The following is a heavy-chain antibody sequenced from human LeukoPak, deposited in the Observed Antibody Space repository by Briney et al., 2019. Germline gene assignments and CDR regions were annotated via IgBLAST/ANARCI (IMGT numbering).Heavy chain of an antibody. J-gene: IGHJ2*01. CDR3: ARVIDSNSWYFDL. Sequence: GGSPRLSCAASGFAFSSYCMHWVRQAPGKGLVWVSRINSDGSSTNYADSVKGRFTISRDNAKNTLYLQMNSLRAEDTAVYYCARVIDSNSWYFDLWGRGTLVTVSS. D-gene: IGHD6-13*01. CDR2: INSDGSST. V-gene: IGHV3-74*01. CDR1: GFAFSSYC.